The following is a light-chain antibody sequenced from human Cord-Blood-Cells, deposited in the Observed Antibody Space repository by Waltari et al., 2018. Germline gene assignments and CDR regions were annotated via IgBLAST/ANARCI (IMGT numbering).Light chain of an antibody. CDR2: WAS. J-gene: IGKJ2*01. CDR3: QQYYSTPYT. CDR1: QSVLYSSNNKNY. Sequence: DIVMTQYPDSLAVSLGERAPINSKSRQSVLYSSNNKNYLAWYQQKPGQPPKLLIYWASTRESGVPDRFSGSGSGTDFTLTISSLQAEDVAVYYCQQYYSTPYTFGQGTKLEIK. V-gene: IGKV4-1*01.